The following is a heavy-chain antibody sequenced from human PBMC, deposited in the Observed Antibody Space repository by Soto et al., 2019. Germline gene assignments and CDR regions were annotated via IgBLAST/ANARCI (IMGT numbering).Heavy chain of an antibody. V-gene: IGHV1-69*13. J-gene: IGHJ6*02. CDR3: ARLYYDYVWGSYPKTMDV. D-gene: IGHD3-16*02. CDR2: IIPIFGTA. Sequence: SVKVSCKASGGTFSSYAISWVRQAPGQGLEWMGGIIPIFGTANYAQKFQGRVTITADESTSTAYMELSSLRSEDTAVYYCARLYYDYVWGSYPKTMDVWGQGTTVTVSS. CDR1: GGTFSSYA.